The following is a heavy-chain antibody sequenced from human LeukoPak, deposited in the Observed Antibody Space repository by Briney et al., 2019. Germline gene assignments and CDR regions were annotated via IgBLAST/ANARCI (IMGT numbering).Heavy chain of an antibody. Sequence: GASVKVSCKASGGTFSSYAISWVRQAPGQGLEWMGGIIPIFGTANYAQKFQGRVTITADESTSTAYMELSSLRSEDTAVYYCARVGLLLAEYYYYGMDVWGQGTTVTVSS. D-gene: IGHD2/OR15-2a*01. CDR1: GGTFSSYA. J-gene: IGHJ6*02. CDR2: IIPIFGTA. V-gene: IGHV1-69*13. CDR3: ARVGLLLAEYYYYGMDV.